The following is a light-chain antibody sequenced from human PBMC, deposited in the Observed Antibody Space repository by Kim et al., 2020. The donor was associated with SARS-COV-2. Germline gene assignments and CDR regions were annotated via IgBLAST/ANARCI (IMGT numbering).Light chain of an antibody. CDR2: EVA. CDR1: RNDVESYNL. V-gene: IGLV2-23*02. J-gene: IGLJ2*01. Sequence: QSVLTQPASVSGSPGQSITISCTGTRNDVESYNLVSWYQQHPGKAPKLIIYEVAERPSGVSYRFSGSKSGNTASLTISGLQAEDEGDYYCCSYAGSGTPVVFGGGTKVTVL. CDR3: CSYAGSGTPVV.